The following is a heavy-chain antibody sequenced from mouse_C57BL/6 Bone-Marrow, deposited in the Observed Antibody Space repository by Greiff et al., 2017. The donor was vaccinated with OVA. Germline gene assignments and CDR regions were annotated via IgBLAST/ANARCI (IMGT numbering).Heavy chain of an antibody. CDR3: AICLYYGSSYEAWFAY. V-gene: IGHV1-74*01. D-gene: IGHD1-1*01. J-gene: IGHJ3*01. CDR1: GYTFTSYW. CDR2: IHPSDSDT. Sequence: QVQLKQPGAELVKPGASVKVSCKASGYTFTSYWMHWVKQRPGQGLEWIGRIHPSDSDTNYNQKFKGKATLTVDKSSSTAYMQLSSLTSEDSAVYYCAICLYYGSSYEAWFAYWGQGTLVTVSA.